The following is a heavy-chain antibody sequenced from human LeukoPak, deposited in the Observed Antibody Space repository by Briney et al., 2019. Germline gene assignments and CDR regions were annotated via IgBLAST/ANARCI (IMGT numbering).Heavy chain of an antibody. J-gene: IGHJ4*02. CDR2: ITISSSTV. Sequence: GGSLRLSCAASGFTFSSYSMNWVRQAPGKGLEWLSYITISSSTVYYADSVKGRFTISRDNAKNSLYLQMNSLRDEDTAVYYCARDSPSYGSGSYYIDYWGQRTLVTVSS. CDR1: GFTFSSYS. CDR3: ARDSPSYGSGSYYIDY. D-gene: IGHD3-10*01. V-gene: IGHV3-48*02.